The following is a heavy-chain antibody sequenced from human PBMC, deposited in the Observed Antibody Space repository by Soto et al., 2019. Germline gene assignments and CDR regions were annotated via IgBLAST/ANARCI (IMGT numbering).Heavy chain of an antibody. CDR2: ISKDGSRD. CDR3: TKESDHHFSTSKWGFDS. D-gene: IGHD1-26*01. Sequence: QVQLVESGGGVVQPGRSLRLSCAASGFTFGVFGMHWVRQAPGKGLEWVAVISKDGSRDYFADSVKGRFAISRDNSKNTLWLQMDRLRPEDTAVYYCTKESDHHFSTSKWGFDSWGQGTLVTVSS. CDR1: GFTFGVFG. J-gene: IGHJ4*02. V-gene: IGHV3-30*18.